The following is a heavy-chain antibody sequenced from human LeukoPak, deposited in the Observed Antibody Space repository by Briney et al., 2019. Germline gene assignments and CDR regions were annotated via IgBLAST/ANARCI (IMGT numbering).Heavy chain of an antibody. CDR1: GYRFTSYW. V-gene: IGHV5-51*01. J-gene: IGHJ1*01. CDR3: ARQSSGVDCGGDCGGLFQH. Sequence: GESLKISCKASGYRFTSYWIGWVRQMPGKGLEWMGLIYPGDSDTRYSPSFQGQVTISADESISTTYLQWSSLKASDTAMYYCARQSSGVDCGGDCGGLFQHWGQGTLVSVSS. D-gene: IGHD2-21*02. CDR2: IYPGDSDT.